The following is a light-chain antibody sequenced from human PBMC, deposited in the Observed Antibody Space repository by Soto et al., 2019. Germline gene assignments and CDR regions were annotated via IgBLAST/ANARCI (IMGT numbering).Light chain of an antibody. CDR2: LAS. V-gene: IGKV1-39*01. Sequence: DIPLTQPPSNLSAFVGDSITITGRASQKINNFLNWYQHKPGKAPKLLIFLASTLESGVPSRFGGTGSGTDFTLSISSLQPEDSATYYCQQSLGNPRTFGGGTKVEI. CDR1: QKINNF. J-gene: IGKJ4*01. CDR3: QQSLGNPRT.